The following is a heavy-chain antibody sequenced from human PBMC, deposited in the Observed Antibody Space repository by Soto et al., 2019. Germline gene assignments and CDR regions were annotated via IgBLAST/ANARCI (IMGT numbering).Heavy chain of an antibody. CDR3: ARQYSSSWFDAFDI. Sequence: QVQLVESGGGVVQPGRSLRLSCAASGFTFSSYAMHWVRQAPGKGLEWVAVISYDRSNKYYADSVKGRFTISRDNSKNTLYLQMNSLRAEDTAVYYCARQYSSSWFDAFDIWGQGTMVTVSS. CDR2: ISYDRSNK. J-gene: IGHJ3*02. D-gene: IGHD6-13*01. CDR1: GFTFSSYA. V-gene: IGHV3-30-3*01.